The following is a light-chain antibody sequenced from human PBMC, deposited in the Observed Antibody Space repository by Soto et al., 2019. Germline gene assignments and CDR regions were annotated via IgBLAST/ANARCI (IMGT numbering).Light chain of an antibody. Sequence: EIVLTQSPGTLSLSPGEGATLSCRASQSVSSSYIAWYQQRPGQTPSLLIYGASTRATGIPDRFSGSGSGTHLTITISRLEPGDCEVYYCQHFGGTTFTFGQGTRLEIK. CDR1: QSVSSSY. CDR2: GAS. CDR3: QHFGGTTFT. V-gene: IGKV3-20*01. J-gene: IGKJ5*01.